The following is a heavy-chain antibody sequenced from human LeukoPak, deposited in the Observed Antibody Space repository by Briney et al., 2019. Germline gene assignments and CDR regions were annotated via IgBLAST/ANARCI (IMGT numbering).Heavy chain of an antibody. CDR1: GGSISSGGYY. Sequence: SETLSLTCTVSGGSISSGGYYWSWIRQHPGKGLEWIGYIYYSGSTNYNPSLKSRVTISVDTSKNQFSLKLSSVTAADTAVYYCARGGITGTNRYFDYWGQGTLVTVSS. V-gene: IGHV4-61*08. D-gene: IGHD1-20*01. CDR3: ARGGITGTNRYFDY. J-gene: IGHJ4*02. CDR2: IYYSGST.